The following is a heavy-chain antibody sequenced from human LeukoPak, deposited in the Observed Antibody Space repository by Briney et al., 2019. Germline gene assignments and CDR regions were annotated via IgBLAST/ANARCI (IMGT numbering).Heavy chain of an antibody. Sequence: KPSETLSLTCTVSGGSISSYYWSRIRQPPGKGLEWIGYIYYSGSTNYNPSLKSRVTISVDTSKNQFSLKLSSVTAADTAVYYCARTEYGGSCYPWGQGTLVTVSS. V-gene: IGHV4-59*01. CDR3: ARTEYGGSCYP. D-gene: IGHD2-15*01. J-gene: IGHJ5*02. CDR1: GGSISSYY. CDR2: IYYSGST.